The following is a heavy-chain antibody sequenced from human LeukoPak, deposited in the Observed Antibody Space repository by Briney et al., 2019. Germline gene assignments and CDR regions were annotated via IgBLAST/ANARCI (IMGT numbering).Heavy chain of an antibody. J-gene: IGHJ4*02. CDR2: IYYSGST. D-gene: IGHD3-22*01. CDR1: GGSISSSSYY. Sequence: SETLSLTCTVSGGSISSSSYYWGWIRQPPGKGLGWIGSIYYSGSTYYNPSLKSRVTISVDTSKNQFSLKLSSVTAADTAVYYCAVYYYDSSGYYFRDYWGQGTLVTVSS. CDR3: AVYYYDSSGYYFRDY. V-gene: IGHV4-39*01.